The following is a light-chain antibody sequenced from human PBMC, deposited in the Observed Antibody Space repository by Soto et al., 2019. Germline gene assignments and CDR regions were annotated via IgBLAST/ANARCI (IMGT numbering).Light chain of an antibody. CDR2: WAS. Sequence: DIVMTQSPDSLAVSLGERATINCTYSQSVLYSSNKKNYLAWYQQKPGQPPSLLIYWASTRESGVTDRFSGSGSGTDFTLTISSLKAEDVAVYYCQQYYRTPPWTFGQGTKVEIK. CDR3: QQYYRTPPWT. J-gene: IGKJ1*01. V-gene: IGKV4-1*01. CDR1: QSVLYSSNKKNY.